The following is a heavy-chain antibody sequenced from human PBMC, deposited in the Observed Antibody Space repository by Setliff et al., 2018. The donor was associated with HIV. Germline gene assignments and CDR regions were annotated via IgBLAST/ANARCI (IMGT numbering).Heavy chain of an antibody. J-gene: IGHJ5*02. CDR1: GGSISNSDHY. D-gene: IGHD2-2*01. CDR2: IHYSGST. Sequence: PSETLSLTCTVSGGSISNSDHYWSWIRQSPGKGLEWIGYIHYSGSTYYNPSLKSRVTISVDTSKNQFSLNLSSVTAADTAVYYCARDFCSSTTCTNWFHPWGQGTLVTVSS. CDR3: ARDFCSSTTCTNWFHP. V-gene: IGHV4-30-4*01.